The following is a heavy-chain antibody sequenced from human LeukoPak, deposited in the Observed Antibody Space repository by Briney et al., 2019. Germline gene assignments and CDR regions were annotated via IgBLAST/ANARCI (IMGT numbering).Heavy chain of an antibody. J-gene: IGHJ4*02. CDR3: AREQSGYYYDSSGNCFDY. CDR2: ISSSSSYI. D-gene: IGHD3-22*01. Sequence: GGSLRLSCAASGFTFSSYSMNWVRQAPGKGLEWVSSISSSSSYIYYADSVKGRFTISRDNAKNSLYLQMNSLRAEDTAVYYCAREQSGYYYDSSGNCFDYWGQGTLVTVSS. V-gene: IGHV3-21*01. CDR1: GFTFSSYS.